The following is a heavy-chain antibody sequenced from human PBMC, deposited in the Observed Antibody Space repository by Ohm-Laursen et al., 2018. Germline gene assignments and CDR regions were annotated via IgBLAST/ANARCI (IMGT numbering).Heavy chain of an antibody. CDR3: ARQEGYCSSTSCYEVWFDP. CDR1: GGAISNYY. Sequence: GTLSLTCAVSGGAISNYYWSWIRQPPGKGLEWIGHINYSGNTNYNPSLKSRVTISVDTSKNQFSLKLSSVTAADTTVYYCARQEGYCSSTSCYEVWFDPWGQGTLVTVSS. CDR2: INYSGNT. J-gene: IGHJ5*02. D-gene: IGHD2-2*01. V-gene: IGHV4-59*08.